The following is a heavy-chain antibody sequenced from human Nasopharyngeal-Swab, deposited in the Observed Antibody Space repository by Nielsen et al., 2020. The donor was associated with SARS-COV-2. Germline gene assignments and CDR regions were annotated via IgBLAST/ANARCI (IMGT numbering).Heavy chain of an antibody. Sequence: GGSLRLSCAASGFTFSSYSMNWVRQAPGKGLEWVSYISSSSSTIYYADSVKGLFTISRDNAKNSLYLQMNSLRAEDTAVYYCATSSSGVIDGPLDYWGQGTLVTVSS. V-gene: IGHV3-48*04. J-gene: IGHJ4*02. CDR1: GFTFSSYS. CDR3: ATSSSGVIDGPLDY. CDR2: ISSSSSTI. D-gene: IGHD6-19*01.